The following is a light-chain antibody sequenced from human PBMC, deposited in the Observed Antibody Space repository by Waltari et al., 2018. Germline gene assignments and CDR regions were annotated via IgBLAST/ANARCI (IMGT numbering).Light chain of an antibody. CDR3: QVWDSSSDQHV. J-gene: IGLJ1*01. CDR1: NIGSRS. V-gene: IGLV3-21*01. CDR2: HDS. Sequence: SYVLTQPPSVSVAPGKTARIPCGGNNIGSRSVHWYQVRPGQAPVLVISHDSDRPSGIPDRFSGSNSGNTATLTISRVEAGDEADFYCQVWDSSSDQHVFGTGTKVTVL.